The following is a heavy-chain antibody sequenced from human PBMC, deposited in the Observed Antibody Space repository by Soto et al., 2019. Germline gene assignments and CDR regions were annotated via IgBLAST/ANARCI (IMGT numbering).Heavy chain of an antibody. V-gene: IGHV1-69*14. CDR3: ARPARFSYDSSGQSAWFDP. CDR2: IIPIFGTA. J-gene: IGHJ5*02. Sequence: QVQLVQSGAEVKKPGSSVKVSCKASGGTFSSYAISWVRQAPGQGLEWMGGIIPIFGTANYAQKFQGRVTITADNSTTTPNMELSRLKSEDTAVYYCARPARFSYDSSGQSAWFDPWGQGTLVTVSS. D-gene: IGHD3-22*01. CDR1: GGTFSSYA.